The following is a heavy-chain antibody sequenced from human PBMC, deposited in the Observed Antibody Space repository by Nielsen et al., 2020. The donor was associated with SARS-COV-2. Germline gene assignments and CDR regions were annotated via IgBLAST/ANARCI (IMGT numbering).Heavy chain of an antibody. CDR3: AHGTQYCSGGSCYLFWGVPQFDY. V-gene: IGHV2-5*01. D-gene: IGHD2-15*01. CDR1: GFSLSTSGVS. J-gene: IGHJ4*02. Sequence: SGPTLVKPTQTFTLTCTFSGFSLSTSGVSVGWIRQPPGKSLEWLALIYWNDDKRYSPSLKSRLTITKDTSKNQVVLTMTNMDPVDTATYYCAHGTQYCSGGSCYLFWGVPQFDYWGQGTLVTVSS. CDR2: IYWNDDK.